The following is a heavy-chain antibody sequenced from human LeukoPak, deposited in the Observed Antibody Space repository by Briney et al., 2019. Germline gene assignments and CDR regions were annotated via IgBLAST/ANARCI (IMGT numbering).Heavy chain of an antibody. CDR2: LNPNSGNA. CDR1: GYIFTTYD. CDR3: ARRKFLAWFDP. J-gene: IGHJ5*02. V-gene: IGHV1-8*03. D-gene: IGHD1-7*01. Sequence: ASVKVSCKASGYIFTTYDIGWVRQATGQGLEWMGWLNPNSGNAGYAQKFQGRVTISRNTSISTAYMELSSLRSDDTAIYYCARRKFLAWFDPWGQGTLVTVSS.